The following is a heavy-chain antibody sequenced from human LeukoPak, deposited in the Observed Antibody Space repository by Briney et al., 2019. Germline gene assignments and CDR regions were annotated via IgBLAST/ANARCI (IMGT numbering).Heavy chain of an antibody. CDR3: VKHLGYCSDGNCYFTY. Sequence: PGGSLRLSCAASGSTFSSSAMSWVRQAPGKGLEWISAISSSGGGTYYADSVKGRFTISRDNSKNTLFLQMSSLRAEDTAMYYCVKHLGYCSDGNCYFTYWGQGTLVTVSS. V-gene: IGHV3-23*01. D-gene: IGHD2-15*01. J-gene: IGHJ4*02. CDR1: GSTFSSSA. CDR2: ISSSGGGT.